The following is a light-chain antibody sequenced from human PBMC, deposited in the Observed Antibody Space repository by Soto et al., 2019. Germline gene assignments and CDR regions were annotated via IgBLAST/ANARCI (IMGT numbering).Light chain of an antibody. CDR2: GAS. CDR1: QSGSSN. V-gene: IGKV3-15*01. Sequence: EIVMTQSPASLSVSPGERVTLSCRASQSGSSNLAWYQQKVGQAPRLLIYGASTRAAGIPARFSGSGSGTEFTLTISSLLYEEFAVFYCQQYNSYTPSTFGQGTKVDIK. CDR3: QQYNSYTPST. J-gene: IGKJ1*01.